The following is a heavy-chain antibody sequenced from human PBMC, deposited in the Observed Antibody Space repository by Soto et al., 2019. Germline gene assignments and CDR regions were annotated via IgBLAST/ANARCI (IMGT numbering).Heavy chain of an antibody. CDR3: ARALLLGAVMG. CDR2: IYYSGST. Sequence: QVQLEESGPGLVKPSGTLSLICAVSGGSVSSSEWWTWVRQPPGKGLEWIGYIYYSGSTYYNPSLKSRVTISVDMSKNQFSLKLSSVTAADTAVYYCARALLLGAVMGWGQGTLVTVSS. D-gene: IGHD7-27*01. J-gene: IGHJ4*02. CDR1: GGSVSSSEW. V-gene: IGHV4-4*02.